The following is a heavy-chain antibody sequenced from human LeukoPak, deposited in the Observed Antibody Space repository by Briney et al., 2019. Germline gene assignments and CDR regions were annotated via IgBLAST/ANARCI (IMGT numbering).Heavy chain of an antibody. J-gene: IGHJ4*02. Sequence: GESLQISCKGSGYSFTSYWIGWVRQLPGKGLEWMGIIYPGDSDARYSPSFQGQVTISADKSISTAYLQWSSLKASDTAMYYCARPAVVMATILRFYFDYWGQGTLVAVSS. CDR2: IYPGDSDA. CDR3: ARPAVVMATILRFYFDY. D-gene: IGHD5-24*01. V-gene: IGHV5-51*01. CDR1: GYSFTSYW.